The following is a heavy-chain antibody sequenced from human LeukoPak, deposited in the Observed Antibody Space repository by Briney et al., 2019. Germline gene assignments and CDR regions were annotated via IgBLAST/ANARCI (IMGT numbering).Heavy chain of an antibody. V-gene: IGHV3-23*01. CDR2: ISGSGGST. J-gene: IGHJ4*02. D-gene: IGHD3-22*01. CDR1: GFTFSSYA. Sequence: PGGSLRLSCAASGFTFSSYAMSWVRQAPGKGLEWVSAISGSGGSTYYAGSVKGRFTISRDNSKNTLYLQMNSLRAEDTAVYYCAKVPARYYYDSSGYYYEVVRYYFDYWGQGTLVTVSS. CDR3: AKVPARYYYDSSGYYYEVVRYYFDY.